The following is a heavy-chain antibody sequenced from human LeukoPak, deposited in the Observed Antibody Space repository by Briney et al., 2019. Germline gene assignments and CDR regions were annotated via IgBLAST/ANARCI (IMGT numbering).Heavy chain of an antibody. D-gene: IGHD2-2*01. Sequence: SEALSVPCTVSGGLLSQYFWPWIGPPARKGLELIGRIYISGSTNYNPSLKSRVTMSLDTSKNQFSLKLSSVTAADTAVYYCARDGRGVQYPDAFDIWGQGTKVTVSS. CDR3: ARDGRGVQYPDAFDI. J-gene: IGHJ3*02. V-gene: IGHV4-4*07. CDR2: IYISGST. CDR1: GGLLSQYF.